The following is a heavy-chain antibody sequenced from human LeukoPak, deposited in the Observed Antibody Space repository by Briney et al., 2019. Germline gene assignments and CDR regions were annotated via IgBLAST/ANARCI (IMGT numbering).Heavy chain of an antibody. CDR3: AKNDYGFWFDP. CDR1: GFTFSSYA. D-gene: IGHD4-17*01. J-gene: IGHJ5*02. V-gene: IGHV3-23*01. Sequence: PGGSLRLSCAASGFTFSSYAMSWVRQSPGKGLEWVSSIRDSGAGTYYADSVKGRFTISRDNSKNTLYLQMNSLTVEHTAVYYCAKNDYGFWFDPWGQGTLVTVSS. CDR2: IRDSGAGT.